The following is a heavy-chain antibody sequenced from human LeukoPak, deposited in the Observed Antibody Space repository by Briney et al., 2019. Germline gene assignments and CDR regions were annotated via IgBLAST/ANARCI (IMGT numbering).Heavy chain of an antibody. J-gene: IGHJ4*02. CDR3: AGGTRPQDFDS. CDR2: VYYTGNT. D-gene: IGHD1-7*01. CDR1: GGSMSGSY. V-gene: IGHV4-59*08. Sequence: SETLSPTCTVSGGSMSGSYWNWIRQPPGKGLEWTGSVYYTGNTNYNPSLKSRVTISVDTSKNQLSLKLTSVTAADTAIYYCAGGTRPQDFDSWGQGTLVTVSS.